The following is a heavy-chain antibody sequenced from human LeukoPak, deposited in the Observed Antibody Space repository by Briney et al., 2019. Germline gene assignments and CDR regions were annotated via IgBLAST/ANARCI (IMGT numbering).Heavy chain of an antibody. V-gene: IGHV4-59*08. CDR1: GGSISSSY. J-gene: IGHJ4*02. Sequence: SETLSLTCTVSGGSISSSYWSWVRQPPGKGLEWIGCIYYSGSTNYTPSPKSRVTISVDTSKNQFSLKLSSVTAADTAVYHGARQGYSAYEILDYWGQGTLVTVSS. D-gene: IGHD5-12*01. CDR2: IYYSGST. CDR3: ARQGYSAYEILDY.